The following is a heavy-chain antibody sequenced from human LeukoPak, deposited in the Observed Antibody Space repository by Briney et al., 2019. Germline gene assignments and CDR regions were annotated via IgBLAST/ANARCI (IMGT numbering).Heavy chain of an antibody. V-gene: IGHV3-23*01. CDR1: GFTFTSYA. Sequence: GGSLRLSCAASGFTFTSYAMSWVRQAPGKGLEWVSTFSGASTTSYADAVKGRVTISRDNSKNILYLQLNSLRAEDTAVYYCAKLKQWQPQRYFFEYWGQGALVTVAS. CDR2: FSGASTT. J-gene: IGHJ4*02. D-gene: IGHD6-19*01. CDR3: AKLKQWQPQRYFFEY.